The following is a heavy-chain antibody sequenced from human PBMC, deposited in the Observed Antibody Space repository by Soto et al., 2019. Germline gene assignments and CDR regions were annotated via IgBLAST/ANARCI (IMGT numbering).Heavy chain of an antibody. Sequence: PSETLSLTCSLSGASLTSGGYYWSWVRQSPGKGPEWIGYVSRTEDPDYTPSLESRLTMSLDASKNQFSLKLSSVTAADTAVYFCASYYATGPRDWGSGTLLTV. CDR3: ASYYATGPRD. D-gene: IGHD3-16*01. CDR1: GASLTSGGYY. CDR2: VSRTEDP. V-gene: IGHV4-30-4*02. J-gene: IGHJ1*01.